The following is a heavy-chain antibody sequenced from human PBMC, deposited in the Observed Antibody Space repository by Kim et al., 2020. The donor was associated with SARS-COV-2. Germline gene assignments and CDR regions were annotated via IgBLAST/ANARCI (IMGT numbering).Heavy chain of an antibody. V-gene: IGHV3-48*02. Sequence: GGSLRLSCAASGFTFSSYSMNWVRQAPGKGLEWVSYISSSSSSIFYADSVKGRFTISRDNAKNSLYLQMNSLRDEDTAVYYCVGSTMVRGVIYRGGYWGQGTLVTVSS. CDR1: GFTFSSYS. CDR3: VGSTMVRGVIYRGGY. CDR2: ISSSSSSI. D-gene: IGHD3-10*01. J-gene: IGHJ4*02.